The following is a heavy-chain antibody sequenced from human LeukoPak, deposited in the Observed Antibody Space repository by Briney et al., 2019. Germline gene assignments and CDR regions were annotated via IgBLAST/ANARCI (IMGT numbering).Heavy chain of an antibody. J-gene: IGHJ4*02. CDR3: ARDTQWFPFDY. D-gene: IGHD3-22*01. Sequence: GGSLRLSCAASGFTFSSYSMNWVRQAPGKGLEWVSSISSSSSYIYYADSVKGRFTISRDNAKNSLYLQMNSLRAEDTAVYYCARDTQWFPFDYWGQGTWSSPPQ. CDR1: GFTFSSYS. CDR2: ISSSSSYI. V-gene: IGHV3-21*01.